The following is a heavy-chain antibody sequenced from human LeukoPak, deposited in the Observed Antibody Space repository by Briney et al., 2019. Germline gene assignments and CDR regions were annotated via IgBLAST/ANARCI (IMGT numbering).Heavy chain of an antibody. CDR1: GFTVSSNY. V-gene: IGHV3-66*01. D-gene: IGHD6-19*01. J-gene: IGHJ4*02. CDR3: ARGLPGGYSSGWYGLSHDY. Sequence: GGSLRLSCAASGFTVSSNYMSWVRQAPGKGLEWVSVIYSGGSTYYADSVRGRFTISRDNSKNTLYLQMNSLRAEDTAVYYWARGLPGGYSSGWYGLSHDYWGQGTLVTVSS. CDR2: IYSGGST.